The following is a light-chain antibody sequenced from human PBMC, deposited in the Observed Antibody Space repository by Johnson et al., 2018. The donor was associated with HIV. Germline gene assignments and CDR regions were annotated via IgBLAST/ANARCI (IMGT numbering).Light chain of an antibody. CDR1: SSNIGSNS. V-gene: IGLV1-51*02. J-gene: IGLJ1*01. CDR2: ENN. CDR3: GTWDSSLSAPRV. Sequence: QSVLTQPPSVSAAPGQKVTISCSGRSSNIGSNSVSWYQQLPGTAPKLLIYENNKRPSGIPDRFSGSKCGTSATLGITGLQTGDEADYYCGTWDSSLSAPRVFGTGTKVTVL.